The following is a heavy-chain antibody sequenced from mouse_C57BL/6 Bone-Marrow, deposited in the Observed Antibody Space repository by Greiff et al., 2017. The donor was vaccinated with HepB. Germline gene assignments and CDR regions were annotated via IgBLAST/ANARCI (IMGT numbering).Heavy chain of an antibody. CDR2: ISDGGSYT. V-gene: IGHV5-4*03. CDR3: ASRWLLLYWYFDV. D-gene: IGHD2-3*01. J-gene: IGHJ1*03. CDR1: GFTFSSYA. Sequence: EVKLVESGGGLVKPGGSLKLSCAASGFTFSSYAMSWVRQTPEKRLEWVATISDGGSYTYYPDNVKGRFTISRDNAKNNLYLQMSHLKSEDTAMYYCASRWLLLYWYFDVWGTGTTVTVSS.